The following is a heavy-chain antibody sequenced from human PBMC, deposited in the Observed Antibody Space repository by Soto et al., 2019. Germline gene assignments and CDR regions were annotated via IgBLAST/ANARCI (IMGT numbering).Heavy chain of an antibody. CDR2: ISYDGSNK. CDR3: AKDVLAGNRRGWFDP. D-gene: IGHD6-19*01. V-gene: IGHV3-30*18. Sequence: QVQLVESGGGVVQPGRSLRLSCAASGFTFSSYGMHWVRQAPGKGLEWVAVISYDGSNKYYADSVKGRFTISRDNSKNTLYLQMNSLRAEDTAVYYCAKDVLAGNRRGWFDPWGQGTLVTVSS. J-gene: IGHJ5*02. CDR1: GFTFSSYG.